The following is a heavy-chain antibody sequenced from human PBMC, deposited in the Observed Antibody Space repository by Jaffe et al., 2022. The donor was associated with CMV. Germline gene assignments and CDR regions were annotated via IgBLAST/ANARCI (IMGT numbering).Heavy chain of an antibody. CDR3: ARSYDYGDPSRPNWFDP. D-gene: IGHD4-17*01. Sequence: QVQLVQSGAEVKKPGASVKVSCKASGYTFTSYYMHWVRQAPGQGLEWMGIINPSGGSTSYAQKFQGRVTMTRDTSTSTVYMELSSLRSEDTAVYYCARSYDYGDPSRPNWFDPWGQGTLVTVSS. CDR1: GYTFTSYY. V-gene: IGHV1-46*01. CDR2: INPSGGST. J-gene: IGHJ5*02.